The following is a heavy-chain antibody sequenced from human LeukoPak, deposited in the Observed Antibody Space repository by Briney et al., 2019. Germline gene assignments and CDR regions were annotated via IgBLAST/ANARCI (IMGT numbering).Heavy chain of an antibody. V-gene: IGHV1-18*01. D-gene: IGHD4-11*01. CDR1: GYTFTIYG. CDR2: ISAYNGNT. CDR3: ARDLGYSNFPDY. Sequence: AASVKVSCKAPGYTFTIYGISWVRQAPGQGLEWMGWISAYNGNTNYAQTLQGRVTMTTDTSTSTAYMELRSLRSDDTAVYYCARDLGYSNFPDYWGQGTLVTVSS. J-gene: IGHJ4*02.